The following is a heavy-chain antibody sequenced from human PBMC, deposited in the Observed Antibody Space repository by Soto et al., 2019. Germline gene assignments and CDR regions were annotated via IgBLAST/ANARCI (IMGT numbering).Heavy chain of an antibody. V-gene: IGHV3-15*07. Sequence: GGSLRLSCAASGFTFSNAWMNWVRQAPGKGLEWVGRIKSKTDGGTTDYAAPVKGRFTTSRDDPKNTLYLQMNSLKTEDTAVYYCTTSHYDFVGDGMDVWGQGTTVTVSS. CDR3: TTSHYDFVGDGMDV. D-gene: IGHD3-3*01. J-gene: IGHJ6*02. CDR1: GFTFSNAW. CDR2: IKSKTDGGTT.